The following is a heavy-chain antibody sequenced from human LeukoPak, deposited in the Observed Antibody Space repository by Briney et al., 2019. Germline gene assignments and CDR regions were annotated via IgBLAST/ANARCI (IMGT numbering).Heavy chain of an antibody. V-gene: IGHV3-48*02. J-gene: IGHJ4*02. CDR3: ARGGGSYRLDY. D-gene: IGHD1-26*01. Sequence: GGSLRLSCAASGFTFSSYSMNWVRQAPGKGLEWVSYISSSSTIYYADSVKGRFTISRDNAKNSLYLQMNSLRDEDTAVYYCARGGGSYRLDYWGQGTLVTVSS. CDR2: ISSSSTI. CDR1: GFTFSSYS.